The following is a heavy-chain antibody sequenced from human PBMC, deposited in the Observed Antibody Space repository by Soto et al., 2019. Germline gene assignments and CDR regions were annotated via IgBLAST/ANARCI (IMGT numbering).Heavy chain of an antibody. D-gene: IGHD7-27*01. CDR1: GGSVTSGGYH. J-gene: IGHJ5*02. V-gene: IGHV4-61*08. Sequence: SETLSLTCSVSGGSVTSGGYHWNWIRQSPGKGLEWIGYMYYTGTTNYNPSLRSRVSISIDTSKNQFSLKLTSVTAADTAIYYCVRGVLGPWGQGTQVTVS. CDR2: MYYTGTT. CDR3: VRGVLGP.